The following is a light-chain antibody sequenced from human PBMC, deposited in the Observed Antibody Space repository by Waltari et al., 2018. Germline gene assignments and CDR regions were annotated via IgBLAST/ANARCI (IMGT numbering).Light chain of an antibody. J-gene: IGKJ4*01. CDR2: GAS. CDR1: QSVSPN. Sequence: EIVLTQSPATLSVSPGATATLSCRASQSVSPNLAWYQQKPGQTPRRLISGASTRATGIPARFSGSWSGTEFTLTISSLQSEDFAVYYCQQYKNWPLTFGGGTKVEIK. V-gene: IGKV3-15*01. CDR3: QQYKNWPLT.